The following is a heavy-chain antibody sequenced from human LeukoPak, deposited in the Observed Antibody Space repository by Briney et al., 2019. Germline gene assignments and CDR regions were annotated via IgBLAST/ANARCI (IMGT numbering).Heavy chain of an antibody. CDR1: GFTFSSSA. D-gene: IGHD2-2*01. Sequence: GGSLRLSCAASGFTFSSSAMTWVRQAPGKALEWVLAISGSGGSTYYADSVKGRFTISRDNSKNTLYLQMSSLRAEDTAVYYCAKDRSVVVPAALDYWGQGTLVTVSS. CDR2: ISGSGGST. J-gene: IGHJ4*02. CDR3: AKDRSVVVPAALDY. V-gene: IGHV3-23*01.